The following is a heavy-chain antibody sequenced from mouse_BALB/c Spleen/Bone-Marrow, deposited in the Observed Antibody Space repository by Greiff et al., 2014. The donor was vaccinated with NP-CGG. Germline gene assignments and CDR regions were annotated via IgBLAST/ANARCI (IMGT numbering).Heavy chain of an antibody. V-gene: IGHV1-54*01. CDR1: GYAFTNYL. CDR3: ARKLGPSYAMDY. J-gene: IGHJ4*01. CDR2: INPGSGAT. D-gene: IGHD4-1*01. Sequence: VQLQQSGADLVRPGTSVKVSCKASGYAFTNYLIEWVKQRPGQGLEWIGVINPGSGATNYNEKSKGKATLTADKSSSTAYMQLSSLTSDDSAVYFCARKLGPSYAMDYWGQGTSVTVSS.